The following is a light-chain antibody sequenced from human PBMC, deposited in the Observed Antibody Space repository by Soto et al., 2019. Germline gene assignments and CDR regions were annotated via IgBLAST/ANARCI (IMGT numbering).Light chain of an antibody. CDR3: CSYAGSYILV. Sequence: QSALTQPRSVSGSPGQSVTISCTGTSSDVGRYNYVSWYQHHPGKAPKLMIYGVNERPSGVPDCFSGSKSGNTASLTISGLQAEDEADYHCCSYAGSYILVFGGGTKLTVL. CDR2: GVN. CDR1: SSDVGRYNY. V-gene: IGLV2-11*01. J-gene: IGLJ3*02.